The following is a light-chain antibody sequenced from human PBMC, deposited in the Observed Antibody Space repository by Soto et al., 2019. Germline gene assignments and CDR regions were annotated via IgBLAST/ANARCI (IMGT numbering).Light chain of an antibody. Sequence: DIQMTQSPSTLSASVGDRVTITCRASQSISSWLAWYQQKPGKAPNLLIYKASSLESGVPSRFSGSGSGTEFTLTISSLQPDDFATYYCQPYNSYITFGPGTKVDIK. CDR2: KAS. CDR1: QSISSW. V-gene: IGKV1-5*03. CDR3: QPYNSYIT. J-gene: IGKJ3*01.